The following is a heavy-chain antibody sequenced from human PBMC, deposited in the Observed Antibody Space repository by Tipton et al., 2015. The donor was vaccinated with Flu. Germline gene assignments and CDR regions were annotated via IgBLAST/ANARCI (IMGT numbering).Heavy chain of an antibody. CDR3: VMTKDGYTLSNFVY. CDR2: IYYSGTT. D-gene: IGHD5-24*01. Sequence: TLSLTCTVSGGSISRSHYSWGWIRQPPGKGLEWIGNIYYSGTTYYNPSLKSRVTISVDTSKNQFSLRLTSVTAADTAVYYCVMTKDGYTLSNFVYWGQGTLVTVSS. J-gene: IGHJ4*02. V-gene: IGHV4-39*07. CDR1: GGSISRSHYS.